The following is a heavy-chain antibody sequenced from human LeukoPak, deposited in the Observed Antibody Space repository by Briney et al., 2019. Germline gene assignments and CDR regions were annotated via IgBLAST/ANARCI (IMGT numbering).Heavy chain of an antibody. Sequence: PGGSLRLSCAASRLTLSSFEMNWVRQAPGKGLEWISYICSTGSTIYYADSVKGRFTISRDNAENSLYLQMNSLRAEDTAIYYCARGADYYAHFDYWGPGSLVTVSS. D-gene: IGHD3-22*01. V-gene: IGHV3-48*03. CDR1: RLTLSSFE. CDR2: ICSTGSTI. J-gene: IGHJ4*02. CDR3: ARGADYYAHFDY.